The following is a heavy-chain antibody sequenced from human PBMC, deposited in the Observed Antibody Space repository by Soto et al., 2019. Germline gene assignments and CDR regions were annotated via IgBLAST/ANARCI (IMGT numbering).Heavy chain of an antibody. Sequence: GGSLRLSCAASGFTFSSYWMSWVRQAPGKGLEWVANIKQDGSEKYYVDSVKGRFTISRDNAKNSLYLQRNSLRAEDTAVYYCARVQGTIFGVVTNYFDYWGQGTLVTVSS. V-gene: IGHV3-7*01. J-gene: IGHJ4*02. CDR3: ARVQGTIFGVVTNYFDY. CDR2: IKQDGSEK. CDR1: GFTFSSYW. D-gene: IGHD3-3*01.